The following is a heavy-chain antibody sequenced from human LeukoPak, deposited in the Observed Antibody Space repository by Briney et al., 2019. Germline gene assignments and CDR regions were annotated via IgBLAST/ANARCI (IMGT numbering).Heavy chain of an antibody. Sequence: SETLSLTCAVYGGSFSGYYWSWIRQPPGKGLEWIGEINHSGSTNYNPSLKSRVTISVDTSKNQFSLKLGSVTAADTAVYYCARGLSYQLPALVGPFQNWGQGTLVTVSS. J-gene: IGHJ4*02. D-gene: IGHD2-2*01. CDR1: GGSFSGYY. V-gene: IGHV4-34*01. CDR2: INHSGST. CDR3: ARGLSYQLPALVGPFQN.